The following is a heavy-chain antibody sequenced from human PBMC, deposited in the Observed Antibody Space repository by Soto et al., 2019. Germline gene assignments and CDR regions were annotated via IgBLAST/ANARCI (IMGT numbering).Heavy chain of an antibody. J-gene: IGHJ4*02. V-gene: IGHV3-9*01. CDR3: AKSQIGAAHYGDY. Sequence: GGSLRLSCAASGFTFDDFAMHWVRQAPGKGLEWVSGISWNSGTIASADSVKGRFIISRDNSKNTLYLQMDNLTADDTAIYYCAKSQIGAAHYGDYWGQGTLVTVSS. CDR2: ISWNSGTI. D-gene: IGHD3-16*01. CDR1: GFTFDDFA.